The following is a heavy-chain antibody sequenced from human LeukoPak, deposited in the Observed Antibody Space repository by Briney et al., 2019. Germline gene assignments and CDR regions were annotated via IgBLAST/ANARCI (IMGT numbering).Heavy chain of an antibody. CDR3: ARSGGSKASAFDY. CDR1: GGSISSGDYY. V-gene: IGHV4-30-4*01. J-gene: IGHJ4*02. Sequence: SETLSLTCTVSGGSISSGDYYWCWIRQPPGKGLEWIGYIYYSGSTYYNPSLKSRVTISVDTSKNQFSLKLSSVTAADTAVYYCARSGGSKASAFDYWGQGTLVTVSS. D-gene: IGHD3-10*01. CDR2: IYYSGST.